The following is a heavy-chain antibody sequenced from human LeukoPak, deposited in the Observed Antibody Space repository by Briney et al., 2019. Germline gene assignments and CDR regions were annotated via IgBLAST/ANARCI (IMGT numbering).Heavy chain of an antibody. CDR1: GVTFSSYE. J-gene: IGHJ6*02. CDR3: ARGDGYCSSTNCHAGPSYGLGV. D-gene: IGHD2-2*03. V-gene: IGHV3-48*03. Sequence: GGSLRLSCAASGVTFSSYEFNWVRQAPGKGLEWVSYISSSGRTIFYADSVKGRFTISRDNAKNSLYLQMNSLRAEDTAVYHCARGDGYCSSTNCHAGPSYGLGVWGQGTTVTVSS. CDR2: ISSSGRTI.